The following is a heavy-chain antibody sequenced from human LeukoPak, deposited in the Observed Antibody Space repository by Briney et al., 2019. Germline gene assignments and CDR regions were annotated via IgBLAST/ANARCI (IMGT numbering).Heavy chain of an antibody. D-gene: IGHD3-22*01. CDR3: ARESMIVVSAFDI. J-gene: IGHJ3*02. CDR1: GGSISSGGYY. V-gene: IGHV4-31*03. Sequence: SETLSLTCTVSGGSISSGGYYWSWIRQHPGKGLEWIGYIYYSGSTYYNPSLKSRVTISVDTSKNQFSLKLSSVTAADTAVYYCARESMIVVSAFDIWGQGTMVTVSS. CDR2: IYYSGST.